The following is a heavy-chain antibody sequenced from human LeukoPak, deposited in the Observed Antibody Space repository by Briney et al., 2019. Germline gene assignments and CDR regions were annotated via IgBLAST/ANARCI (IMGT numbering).Heavy chain of an antibody. D-gene: IGHD6-19*01. Sequence: ASVKVSCKASGYTFTGYYMHWVRQAPGQGLEWMGIINPSGGSTSYAQKFQGRVTMTRDTSTSTVYMELSSLRSEDTAVYYCARSGSGWAFDYWGQGTLVTVSS. CDR3: ARSGSGWAFDY. V-gene: IGHV1-46*01. CDR1: GYTFTGYY. J-gene: IGHJ4*02. CDR2: INPSGGST.